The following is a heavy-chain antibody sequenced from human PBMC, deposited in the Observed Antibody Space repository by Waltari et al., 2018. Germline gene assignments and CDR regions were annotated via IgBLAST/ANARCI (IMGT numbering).Heavy chain of an antibody. CDR3: SGGRYSVYPTRGYFGY. CDR2: INHSGST. Sequence: QVQLQQWGAGLLKPSEALSLTCAVLGGSFSGYYWRWIRQPPGKWLEGVGEINHSGSTNYNPSPMGRVTIAVGTSTNQLFLMLRSVTAADTAVYYCSGGRYSVYPTRGYFGYWGQGTLVTVSS. J-gene: IGHJ4*02. CDR1: GGSFSGYY. V-gene: IGHV4-34*01. D-gene: IGHD1-26*01.